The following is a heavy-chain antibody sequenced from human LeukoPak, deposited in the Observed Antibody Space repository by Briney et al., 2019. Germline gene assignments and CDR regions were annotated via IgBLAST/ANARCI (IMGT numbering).Heavy chain of an antibody. J-gene: IGHJ4*02. Sequence: ASVKVSCKASGYTFTSYYMHWVRQAPGQGLDWMGIINPSGGSTSDAQKFQGRVTMTRDTSTSPVYMELSSLRSEETAVYYCARDHNIVATIALDYWGQGTLVTVSS. V-gene: IGHV1-46*01. CDR3: ARDHNIVATIALDY. CDR1: GYTFTSYY. CDR2: INPSGGST. D-gene: IGHD5-12*01.